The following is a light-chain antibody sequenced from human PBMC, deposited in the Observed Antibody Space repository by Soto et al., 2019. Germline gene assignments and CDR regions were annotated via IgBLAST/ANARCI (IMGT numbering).Light chain of an antibody. V-gene: IGLV2-14*03. J-gene: IGLJ1*01. CDR2: DVS. CDR1: SSDIGAYNF. CDR3: SSYTSSTFYV. Sequence: QSALTQPASVSGSPGQSITISCTGTSSDIGAYNFVSWYQQDPGKAPKLMIYDVSDRPSGVSNRFSGSKSGNTASLTISGLQAEDEADYYCSSYTSSTFYVFGTGTKLTVL.